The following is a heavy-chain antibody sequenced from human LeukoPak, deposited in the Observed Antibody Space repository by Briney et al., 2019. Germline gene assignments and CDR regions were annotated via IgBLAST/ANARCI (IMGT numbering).Heavy chain of an antibody. V-gene: IGHV3-7*01. CDR2: IKQDGSEK. D-gene: IGHD1-26*01. CDR1: GFTFSSYW. J-gene: IGHJ4*02. Sequence: GGSLRLSCAASGFTFSSYWMSWVRQAPGKGPEWVANIKQDGSEKYYVDSVKGRFTISRDNAKNSLYLQMNSLRAEDTAVYYCARDRSYRPDSGSYLRYWGQGTLVTVSS. CDR3: ARDRSYRPDSGSYLRY.